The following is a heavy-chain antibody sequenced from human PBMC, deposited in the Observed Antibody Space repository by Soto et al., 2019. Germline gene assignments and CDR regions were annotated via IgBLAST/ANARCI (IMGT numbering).Heavy chain of an antibody. CDR1: GYTYTSYG. CDR2: INAGNGNT. CDR3: ERALGGWPDY. D-gene: IGHD2-15*01. Sequence: SVKVSCKASGYTYTSYGVHWVLQAPGQRLEWMGWINAGNGNTKYSQKFQGRVTITRDTSASTAYMELSSLRSEDTAVYYCERALGGWPDYWGQGTLVTVSS. J-gene: IGHJ4*01. V-gene: IGHV1-3*01.